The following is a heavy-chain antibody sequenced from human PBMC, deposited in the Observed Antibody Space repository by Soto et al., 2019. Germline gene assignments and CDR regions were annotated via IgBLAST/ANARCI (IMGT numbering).Heavy chain of an antibody. J-gene: IGHJ4*02. CDR1: EFTFSSYS. CDR2: ISGSGGSI. Sequence: PGGSLRLSCAASEFTFSSYSMSWVRQAPGERLEWLSSISGSGGSIYYADSVKGRFTISRDNSKNTLYLQMNSLRAEDTALYYCAKGARSSSFDSWGQGTLVTVSS. D-gene: IGHD6-6*01. CDR3: AKGARSSSFDS. V-gene: IGHV3-23*01.